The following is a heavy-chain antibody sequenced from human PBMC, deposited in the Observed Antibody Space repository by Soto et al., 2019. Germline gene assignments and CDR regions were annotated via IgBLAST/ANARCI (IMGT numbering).Heavy chain of an antibody. CDR3: AKVNDFWTGYYSTNRFDP. CDR2: IYYSGST. D-gene: IGHD3-3*01. Sequence: SETLSLTCTVSGGSISSYYWSWIRQPPGKGLEWIGYIYYSGSTNYNPSLKSRVTISVDTSKNQFSLKLSSVTAADTAVYYCAKVNDFWTGYYSTNRFDPWGQGTLVTVSS. J-gene: IGHJ5*02. CDR1: GGSISSYY. V-gene: IGHV4-59*01.